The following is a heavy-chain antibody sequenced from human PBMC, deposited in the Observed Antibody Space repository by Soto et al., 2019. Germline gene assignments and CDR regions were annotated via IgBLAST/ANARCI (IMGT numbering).Heavy chain of an antibody. Sequence: QVTLKESGPVLVKHTETLTLTCTVSGFSLSNARMGVSWIRQPPGKALEWLAHIFSNDEKSYSTSLKSRLTISKDTSKSQVVLTMTNMDPVDTATYYCARNYGDYAINWFDPWGQGTLVTVSS. CDR3: ARNYGDYAINWFDP. CDR2: IFSNDEK. D-gene: IGHD4-17*01. J-gene: IGHJ5*02. CDR1: GFSLSNARMG. V-gene: IGHV2-26*01.